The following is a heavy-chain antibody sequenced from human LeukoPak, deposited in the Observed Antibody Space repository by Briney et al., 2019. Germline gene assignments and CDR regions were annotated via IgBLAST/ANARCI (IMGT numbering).Heavy chain of an antibody. J-gene: IGHJ4*02. CDR2: IIPIFGTA. CDR3: ARDRIQLSGFPLMDY. D-gene: IGHD5-18*01. Sequence: ASVKVSCKASGGTFSSYAISWVRQAPGQGLEWMGGIIPIFGTANYAQKFQGRVTITADESTSTAYMELSSLRPEGTAVYYCARDRIQLSGFPLMDYWGQGTLVTVSS. V-gene: IGHV1-69*13. CDR1: GGTFSSYA.